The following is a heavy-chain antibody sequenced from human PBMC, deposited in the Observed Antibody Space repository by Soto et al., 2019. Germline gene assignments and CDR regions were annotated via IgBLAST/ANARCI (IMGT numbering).Heavy chain of an antibody. Sequence: SETLSLTCTVSGGSISSGDYYWSWIRQPPGKGLEWIGYIYYSGSTYYNPSLKSRVTISVDTSKDQFSLKLSSVTAADTAVYYCARHIVVWFDPWGQGTLVTVSS. D-gene: IGHD2-21*01. J-gene: IGHJ5*02. V-gene: IGHV4-30-4*01. CDR2: IYYSGST. CDR3: ARHIVVWFDP. CDR1: GGSISSGDYY.